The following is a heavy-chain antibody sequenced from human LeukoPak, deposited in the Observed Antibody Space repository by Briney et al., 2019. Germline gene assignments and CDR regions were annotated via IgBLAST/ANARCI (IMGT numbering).Heavy chain of an antibody. CDR2: ISSNSDDI. CDR1: GFNFDEYA. V-gene: IGHV3-9*01. CDR3: AKVRYCTSSSCPIDY. D-gene: IGHD2-15*01. Sequence: PGGSLRLSCVGSGFNFDEYAMHWVRQPPGKGLEWVSGISSNSDDIGYADSVKGRFTISRDSAKKSLYLQMNSLRAEDTALYYCAKVRYCTSSSCPIDYWGRGTLVTVSS. J-gene: IGHJ4*02.